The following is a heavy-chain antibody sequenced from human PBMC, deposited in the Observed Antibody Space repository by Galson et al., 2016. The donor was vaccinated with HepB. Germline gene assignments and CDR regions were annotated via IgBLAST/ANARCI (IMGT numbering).Heavy chain of an antibody. V-gene: IGHV3-33*06. CDR2: IWYDGSNK. J-gene: IGHJ6*02. CDR3: AKVIGRDAYYYYGMDV. D-gene: IGHD2/OR15-2a*01. CDR1: GFTISNYV. Sequence: SLRLSCAASGFTISNYVMTWVRQAPGKGLEWVAVIWYDGSNKYYADSVKGRFTISRDNSKNTLYLQMNGLRAEDTAVYYCAKVIGRDAYYYYGMDVWGQGTTVTVSS.